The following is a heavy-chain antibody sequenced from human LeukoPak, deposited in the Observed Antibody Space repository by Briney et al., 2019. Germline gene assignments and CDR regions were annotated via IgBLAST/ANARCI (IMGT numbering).Heavy chain of an antibody. D-gene: IGHD2-15*01. Sequence: GASLRLPCAASGFTFSSYAMSWVRQAPGKGLEWVSAISGSGGSTYYADSVKGRFTISRDNSKNTLYLQMNSLRAEDTAVYYCAKSPRGYCSGGSCYYLDYWGQGTLVTVSS. J-gene: IGHJ4*02. V-gene: IGHV3-23*01. CDR2: ISGSGGST. CDR3: AKSPRGYCSGGSCYYLDY. CDR1: GFTFSSYA.